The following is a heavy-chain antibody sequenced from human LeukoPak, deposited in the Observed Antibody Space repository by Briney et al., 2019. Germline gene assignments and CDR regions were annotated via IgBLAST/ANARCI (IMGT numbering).Heavy chain of an antibody. V-gene: IGHV3-23*01. CDR3: ARDIAVAGTLPGDAFDI. Sequence: GGSLRLSCAASGFTFSSYAMSWVRQAPGKGLEWVSAISGSGGSTYYADSVKGRFTISRDNSKNTLYLQMNSLRAEDTAVYYCARDIAVAGTLPGDAFDIWGQGTMVTVSS. J-gene: IGHJ3*02. D-gene: IGHD6-19*01. CDR2: ISGSGGST. CDR1: GFTFSSYA.